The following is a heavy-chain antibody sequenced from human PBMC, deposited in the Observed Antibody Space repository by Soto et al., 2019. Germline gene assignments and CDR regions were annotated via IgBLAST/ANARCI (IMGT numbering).Heavy chain of an antibody. J-gene: IGHJ6*02. V-gene: IGHV3-23*01. CDR1: GFTFSSHA. CDR2: ISGSDDST. CDR3: APMGV. Sequence: EVQLLESGGGLVQPGGSLRLSCAASGFTFSSHAMSWVRQAPGKGLEWVSAISGSDDSTYYADSVKGRFTISRDNSKNTLYLQMSSLRADDTAVYYCAPMGVWGQGTTVTVSS.